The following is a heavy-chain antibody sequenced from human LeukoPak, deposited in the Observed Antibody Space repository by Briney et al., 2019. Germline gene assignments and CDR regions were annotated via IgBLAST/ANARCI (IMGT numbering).Heavy chain of an antibody. Sequence: ASVKVSCKASGYTLTDYHMHWVRQAPGQGLEWMGWINPNSGGTNYAQKFQGRVTMTRDTSISTAYMELSRLRSDDTAVYYCARGPPLYCSSTSCSTSDVYYYYYYMDVWGKGTTVTVSS. D-gene: IGHD2-2*01. CDR3: ARGPPLYCSSTSCSTSDVYYYYYYMDV. CDR2: INPNSGGT. V-gene: IGHV1-2*02. CDR1: GYTLTDYH. J-gene: IGHJ6*03.